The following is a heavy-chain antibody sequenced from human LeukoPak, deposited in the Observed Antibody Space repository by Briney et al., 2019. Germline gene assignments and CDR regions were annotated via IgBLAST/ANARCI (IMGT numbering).Heavy chain of an antibody. CDR3: ARGYDSSGLCDY. J-gene: IGHJ4*02. CDR2: IYYSGST. V-gene: IGHV4-59*08. CDR1: GGSISSYY. Sequence: SETLSLTCTVSGGSISSYYWSWIRQPPGKGLEWIGYIYYSGSTNYNPSLKSRVTISVDTSKNQFSLKLSSVTAAATAVYYCARGYDSSGLCDYWGQGTLVTVSS. D-gene: IGHD3-22*01.